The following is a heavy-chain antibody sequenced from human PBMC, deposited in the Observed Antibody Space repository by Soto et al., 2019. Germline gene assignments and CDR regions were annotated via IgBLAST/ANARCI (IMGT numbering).Heavy chain of an antibody. Sequence: LSLTCAVYGGSFSGYYWSWIRQPPGKGLEWIGEINHSGSTNYNPSLKSRATISVDTSKNQFSLKLSSVTAADTAVYYCARGLVVVAATRLYGGWFDPWGQGTLVTVSS. D-gene: IGHD2-15*01. CDR1: GGSFSGYY. CDR3: ARGLVVVAATRLYGGWFDP. V-gene: IGHV4-34*01. J-gene: IGHJ5*02. CDR2: INHSGST.